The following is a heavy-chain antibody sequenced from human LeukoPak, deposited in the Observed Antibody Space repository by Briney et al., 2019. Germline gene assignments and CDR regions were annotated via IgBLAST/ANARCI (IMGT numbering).Heavy chain of an antibody. Sequence: GASVKVSCKASGYTFTSYYMHWVRQAPGQGLEWMGIINPSGGSTSYAQKFQGRVTMTRDMSTSTVYMELSRLRSDDTAVYYCARAEYCSSTSCSTPTLNWFDPWGQGTLVTVSS. J-gene: IGHJ5*02. CDR1: GYTFTSYY. V-gene: IGHV1-46*01. D-gene: IGHD2-2*01. CDR2: INPSGGST. CDR3: ARAEYCSSTSCSTPTLNWFDP.